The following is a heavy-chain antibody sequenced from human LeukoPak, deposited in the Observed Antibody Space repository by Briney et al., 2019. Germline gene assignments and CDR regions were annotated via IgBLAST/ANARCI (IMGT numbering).Heavy chain of an antibody. CDR1: GGSISSSSYY. CDR2: IYSSRST. Sequence: SETLSLTCTVSGGSISSSSYYWGWIRQPPGKGLEWIGSIYSSRSTYYNPSLKSRVTISVDTSKNQFSLKLSSVAAADTAVYYCAKRGYGYGFDYWGQGTLVTVSS. D-gene: IGHD5-18*01. V-gene: IGHV4-39*01. CDR3: AKRGYGYGFDY. J-gene: IGHJ4*02.